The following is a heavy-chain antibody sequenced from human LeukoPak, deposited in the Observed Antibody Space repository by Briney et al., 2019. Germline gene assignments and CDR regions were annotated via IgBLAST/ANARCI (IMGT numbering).Heavy chain of an antibody. J-gene: IGHJ4*02. D-gene: IGHD6-25*01. CDR1: GFTFSNYA. CDR2: ISGSGAST. V-gene: IGHV3-23*01. Sequence: PGGSLRLSCAASGFTFSNYAMSWVRQAPGKGLEWVSLISGSGASTYYPDSVKGRFTISRDNPKNTLSLQMNSLRAEDTAVYYCAPDLRGSASSLDDWGQGTLVTVSS. CDR3: APDLRGSASSLDD.